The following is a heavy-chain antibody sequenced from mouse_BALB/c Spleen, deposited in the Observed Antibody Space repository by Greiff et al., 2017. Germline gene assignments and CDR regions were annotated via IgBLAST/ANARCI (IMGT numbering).Heavy chain of an antibody. J-gene: IGHJ2*01. CDR1: GYTFTSYY. Sequence: QVQLQQSGPELVKPGASVRISCKASGYTFTSYYIHWVKQRPGQGLEWIGWIYPGNVNTKYNEKFKGKATLTADKSSSTAYMQLSSLTSEDSAVYFCARAEGNYGDYWGQGTTLTVSS. V-gene: IGHV1S56*01. D-gene: IGHD2-1*01. CDR3: ARAEGNYGDY. CDR2: IYPGNVNT.